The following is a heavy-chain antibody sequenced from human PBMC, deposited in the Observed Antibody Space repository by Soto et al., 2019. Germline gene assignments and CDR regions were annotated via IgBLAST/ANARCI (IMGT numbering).Heavy chain of an antibody. J-gene: IGHJ3*02. D-gene: IGHD3-3*01. CDR2: INPATGAA. CDR3: ARGGGVGVAGSAAFDM. CDR1: GYPVTAYY. V-gene: IGHV1-2*02. Sequence: QLHLVQSGAVVKKPGASVTVSCSASGYPVTAYYMHWVRQAPGRGLEWMGGINPATGAAKYTQTFQGRVTMPRGTSPDTVFMELGGLTSEDTAVFCLARGGGVGVAGSAAFDMWGQGTLVTVSS.